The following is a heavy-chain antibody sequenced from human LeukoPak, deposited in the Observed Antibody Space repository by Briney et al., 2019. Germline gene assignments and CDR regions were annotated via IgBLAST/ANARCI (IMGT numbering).Heavy chain of an antibody. CDR1: GFTFSSYS. D-gene: IGHD2-21*01. V-gene: IGHV3-23*01. Sequence: GGSLRLSCAASGFTFSSYSMNWVRQAPGKGLQWVSAISDSGAYTYYADSVKGRFTISRDNSKNTLYLQMRSLRADDTAVYYCAKKTCSGGACYSALWFDPWGQGTLVTVSS. CDR3: AKKTCSGGACYSALWFDP. J-gene: IGHJ5*02. CDR2: ISDSGAYT.